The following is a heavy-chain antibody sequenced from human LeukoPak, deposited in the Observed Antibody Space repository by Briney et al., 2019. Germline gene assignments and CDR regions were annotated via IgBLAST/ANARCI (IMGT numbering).Heavy chain of an antibody. D-gene: IGHD3-16*01. CDR3: AKDKDYGYYMDV. V-gene: IGHV3-33*06. J-gene: IGHJ6*03. Sequence: AGGSLRLSCAASGFNLTDYWMSWVRQAPGKGLEWVAVIWYDGSDKYYADSVKGRFTISRDNSKNTLYLQMNSLRAEDTAVYYCAKDKDYGYYMDVWGKGTTVTVSS. CDR1: GFNLTDYW. CDR2: IWYDGSDK.